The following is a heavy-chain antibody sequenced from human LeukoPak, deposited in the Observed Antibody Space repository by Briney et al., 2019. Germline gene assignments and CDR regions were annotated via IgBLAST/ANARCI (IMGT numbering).Heavy chain of an antibody. CDR1: GFTFSSYA. V-gene: IGHV3-23*01. Sequence: PGGSLRLSCAASGFTFSSYAMSWVRQAPGKGLEWVSAISGSGGSTYYADSVKGRFTISRDNSKNTLYLQMNSLRAEDTAVYYRAKDQSGSYTSPFDYWGQGTLVTVSS. CDR2: ISGSGGST. CDR3: AKDQSGSYTSPFDY. D-gene: IGHD1-26*01. J-gene: IGHJ4*02.